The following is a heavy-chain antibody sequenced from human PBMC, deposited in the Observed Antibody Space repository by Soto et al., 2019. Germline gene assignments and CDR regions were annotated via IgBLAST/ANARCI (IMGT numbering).Heavy chain of an antibody. V-gene: IGHV1-3*01. J-gene: IGHJ5*02. CDR1: GYTFTSYA. CDR3: ARGVRYCSGGSCYSAWFDP. D-gene: IGHD2-15*01. Sequence: ASVKVSCKASGYTFTSYAMHWVRQAPGQRLDWMGWINAGNGNTKYSQKFQGRVTITRDTSASTAYMELSSLRSEDTAVYYCARGVRYCSGGSCYSAWFDPSGQGTLVTVSS. CDR2: INAGNGNT.